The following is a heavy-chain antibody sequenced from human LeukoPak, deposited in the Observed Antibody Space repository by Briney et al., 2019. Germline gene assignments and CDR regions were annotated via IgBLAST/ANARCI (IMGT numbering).Heavy chain of an antibody. CDR2: ISAYNGNT. Sequence: ASVKVSCKASGYTFTSYGISWVRQAPGQGLEWMGWISAYNGNTNYAQKLQGRVTMTGDTSISTAYMELSRLRSDDTAVYYCARGGSGWPDDAFDIWGQGTMVTVSS. CDR3: ARGGSGWPDDAFDI. D-gene: IGHD6-19*01. J-gene: IGHJ3*02. CDR1: GYTFTSYG. V-gene: IGHV1-18*01.